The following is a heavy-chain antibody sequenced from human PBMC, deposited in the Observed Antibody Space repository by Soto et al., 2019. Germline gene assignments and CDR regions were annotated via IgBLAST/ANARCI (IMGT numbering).Heavy chain of an antibody. CDR1: GFTFSSYS. CDR3: ASVGYDILTGYLD. D-gene: IGHD3-9*01. CDR2: ISSSSSHI. V-gene: IGHV3-21*01. J-gene: IGHJ4*02. Sequence: GGSLRLSCAASGFTFSSYSMNWVRQAPGKGLEWASSISSSSSHIYYADSVKGRFTISRDNAKNSLYLQMNSLRAEDTAVYYCASVGYDILTGYLDWGQGTLVTVSS.